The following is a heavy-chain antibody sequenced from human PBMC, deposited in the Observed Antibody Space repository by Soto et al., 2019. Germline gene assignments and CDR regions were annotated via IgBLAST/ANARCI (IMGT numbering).Heavy chain of an antibody. CDR2: INHSGNT. Sequence: QVQLQQWGAGLLKPSETLSLTCAVSGGSFSGYYWNWIRQPPGKGLEWIGEINHSGNTNYNPSLKIRVTISEDTSKNRFSLRLNSVTAAGTAVYFCARGRGAMIRGVMHWFDPWGQGTLVTVSS. V-gene: IGHV4-34*01. CDR1: GGSFSGYY. CDR3: ARGRGAMIRGVMHWFDP. D-gene: IGHD3-10*01. J-gene: IGHJ5*02.